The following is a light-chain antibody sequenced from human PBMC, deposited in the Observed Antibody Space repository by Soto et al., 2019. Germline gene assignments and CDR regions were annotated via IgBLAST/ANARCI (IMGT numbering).Light chain of an antibody. CDR1: ENIDTN. J-gene: IGKJ5*01. CDR3: QQCHKWPRIT. V-gene: IGKV3-15*01. CDR2: GAS. Sequence: EIVKTQSPATLSVSPGEGATLSCRASENIDTNLAWYQHKPGQAPRLLIYGASTRAAGVPARFSGSGSGTEFTLTISSLESEDVAVYYCQQCHKWPRITFGRGTRLE.